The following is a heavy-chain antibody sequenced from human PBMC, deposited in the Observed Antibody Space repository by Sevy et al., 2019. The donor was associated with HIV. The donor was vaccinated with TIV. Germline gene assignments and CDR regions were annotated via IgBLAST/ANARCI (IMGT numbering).Heavy chain of an antibody. J-gene: IGHJ6*02. V-gene: IGHV1-24*01. Sequence: ASVKVSCKVSGYTLTELSMHWGRQAPGKGLEWMGGFDPEDGETIYAQKFQGRVTMTEDTSTDTAYMELSSLRSEDTAVYYCATACSSTSCYSAGMDVWGQGTTVTVSS. CDR3: ATACSSTSCYSAGMDV. CDR1: GYTLTELS. D-gene: IGHD2-2*01. CDR2: FDPEDGET.